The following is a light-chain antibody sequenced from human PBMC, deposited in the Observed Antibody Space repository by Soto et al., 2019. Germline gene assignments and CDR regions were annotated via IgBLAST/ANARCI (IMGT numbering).Light chain of an antibody. J-gene: IGKJ4*01. CDR1: QSVLYSPNNKNY. CDR3: QQYHSTLLT. CDR2: WAS. Sequence: DIVMTQSPDSLAVSLGERATMNCKSSQSVLYSPNNKNYLAWYQQKPGQPPKLVIYWASTRESGVPDRFSGSGSGTDFTLTISSLQAEDVAVYYCQQYHSTLLTFGGGTTVDIK. V-gene: IGKV4-1*01.